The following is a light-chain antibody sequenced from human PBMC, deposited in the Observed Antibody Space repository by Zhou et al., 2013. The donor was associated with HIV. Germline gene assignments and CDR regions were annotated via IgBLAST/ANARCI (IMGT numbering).Light chain of an antibody. CDR1: QSVRSG. CDR2: DAS. Sequence: EIVMTQSPATLSVSPGEIATLSCRASQSVRSGLAWYQQKPGQAPRLLIYDASTRATGIPRRFSGSGSGTEFILTISSLQPEDFAVYYCQQYDNWPPLTFGGGTRVEIK. J-gene: IGKJ4*01. V-gene: IGKV3-15*01. CDR3: QQYDNWPPLT.